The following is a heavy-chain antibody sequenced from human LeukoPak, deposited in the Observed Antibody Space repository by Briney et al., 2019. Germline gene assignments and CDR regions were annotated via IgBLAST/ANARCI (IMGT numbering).Heavy chain of an antibody. D-gene: IGHD3-10*01. CDR3: ARSQNYYGSGDY. Sequence: SETLSLTCIVSGDSVSNGNYYWSWLRQPPGKALEWIGYIYYSGSTYYNPSLEGRVTISVDTSKNQFSVKLRTVTAADTAVYYCARSQNYYGSGDYWSQGTLVTVSS. CDR2: IYYSGST. V-gene: IGHV4-61*01. J-gene: IGHJ4*02. CDR1: GDSVSNGNYY.